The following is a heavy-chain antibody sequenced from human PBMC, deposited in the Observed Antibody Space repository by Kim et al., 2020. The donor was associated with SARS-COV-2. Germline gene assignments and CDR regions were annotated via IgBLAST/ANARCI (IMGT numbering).Heavy chain of an antibody. V-gene: IGHV4-59*01. CDR2: IYYSGST. CDR1: GGSISSYY. Sequence: SETLSLTCTVSGGSISSYYWSWIRQPPGKGLEWIGYIYYSGSTNYNPSLKSRVTISVDTSKNQFSLKLSSVTAADTAVYYCARETFSGSYYLSYYGMDVWGQGTTVTVSS. CDR3: ARETFSGSYYLSYYGMDV. J-gene: IGHJ6*02. D-gene: IGHD1-26*01.